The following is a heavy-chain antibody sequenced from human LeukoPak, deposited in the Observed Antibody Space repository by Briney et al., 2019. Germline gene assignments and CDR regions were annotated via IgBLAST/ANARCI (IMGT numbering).Heavy chain of an antibody. Sequence: ASVKVSCKASGYTFTSYYMHWVRQAPGQGLEWMGIINPSGGSTSYAQKFQGRVTMTRDTSTSTVYMELSSLRSEDTAVYYCARGPFHYDSSGYAGYYYMDVWGKGTTVAVSS. V-gene: IGHV1-46*01. CDR2: INPSGGST. J-gene: IGHJ6*03. CDR1: GYTFTSYY. CDR3: ARGPFHYDSSGYAGYYYMDV. D-gene: IGHD3-22*01.